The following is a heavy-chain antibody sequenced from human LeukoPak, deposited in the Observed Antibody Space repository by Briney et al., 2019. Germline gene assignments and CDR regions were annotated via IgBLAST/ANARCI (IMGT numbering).Heavy chain of an antibody. J-gene: IGHJ4*02. V-gene: IGHV3-21*01. D-gene: IGHD3-3*01. CDR2: ISSSSSYI. CDR3: ARSITIFGVVIIPDYYFDY. CDR1: GFTFSSYS. Sequence: GGPLRLSCAASGFTFSSYSMNWVRQAPGKGLEWVSSISSSSSYIYYADSVKGRFTISRDNAKNSLYLQMNSLRAEDTAVYYCARSITIFGVVIIPDYYFDYWGQGTPVTVSS.